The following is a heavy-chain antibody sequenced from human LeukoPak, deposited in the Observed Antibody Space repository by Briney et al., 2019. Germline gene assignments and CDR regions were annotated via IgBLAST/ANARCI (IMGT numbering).Heavy chain of an antibody. CDR1: GYSFTTYW. V-gene: IGHV5-51*01. D-gene: IGHD4-17*01. J-gene: IGHJ5*02. Sequence: GESLKISCKTSGYSFTTYWVVWVRQMPGKGLEWMGIIYPDDSDIRYSPSFQGHITISADKSISTAYPQWSSLRASDTAMYYCARRSTDGDYDWFDPWGQGTLVTVSS. CDR2: IYPDDSDI. CDR3: ARRSTDGDYDWFDP.